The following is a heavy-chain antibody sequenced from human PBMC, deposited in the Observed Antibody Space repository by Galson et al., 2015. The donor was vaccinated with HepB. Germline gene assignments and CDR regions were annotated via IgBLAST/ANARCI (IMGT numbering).Heavy chain of an antibody. Sequence: QVQLQESGPGLVKPSETLSLPCTVSGGSVSNGSYYWTWIRQTPGKGLEWFAYIYYTGSTMYNPSLKSRVTISIDTSENRFSLNLRSVTAADTAVYYCAGVAAAGYWFDPWGQGTLVTVSS. V-gene: IGHV4-61*01. J-gene: IGHJ5*02. CDR1: GGSVSNGSYY. D-gene: IGHD6-13*01. CDR2: IYYTGST. CDR3: AGVAAAGYWFDP.